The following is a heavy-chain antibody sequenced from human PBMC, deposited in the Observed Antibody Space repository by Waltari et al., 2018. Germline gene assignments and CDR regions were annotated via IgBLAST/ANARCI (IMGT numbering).Heavy chain of an antibody. CDR1: GYSFTSYW. D-gene: IGHD3-22*01. CDR3: ARAYYYDSSGYYGLAY. CDR2: IYPGDSDT. V-gene: IGHV5-51*01. J-gene: IGHJ4*02. Sequence: EVQLVQSGAEVKKPGESLKISCKGSGYSFTSYWIGWVRQMPGKGLEWMGIIYPGDSDTRYSPSFQGQVTISADKSSSTAYLQWSSLKASDTAMYYCARAYYYDSSGYYGLAYWGQGTLVTVSS.